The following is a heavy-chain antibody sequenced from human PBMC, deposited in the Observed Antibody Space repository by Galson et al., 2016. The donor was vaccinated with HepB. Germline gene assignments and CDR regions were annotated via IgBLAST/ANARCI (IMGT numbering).Heavy chain of an antibody. CDR2: VFYSGTT. CDR3: ARFFTAFDI. CDR1: GSSSITSYY. D-gene: IGHD3-16*01. J-gene: IGHJ4*02. Sequence: SETLSLTCTVSGSSSITSYYWSWIRQPPGKGLEWIGYVFYSGTTSYNPSLKSQVTISVDTSKNQFSLKLSSVTAADTAVYYCARFFTAFDIWGQGAPVTVSS. V-gene: IGHV4-59*01.